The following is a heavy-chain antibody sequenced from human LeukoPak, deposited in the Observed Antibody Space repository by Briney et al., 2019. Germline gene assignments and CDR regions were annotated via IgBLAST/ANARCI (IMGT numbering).Heavy chain of an antibody. J-gene: IGHJ4*02. CDR3: TTDVKEMVGIAADFDY. CDR1: GFTFGDYA. V-gene: IGHV3-49*04. D-gene: IGHD6-13*01. CDR2: IRSKAYGGTT. Sequence: GRSLRLPCTASGFTFGDYAMSWVRQAPGKGLEWVGFIRSKAYGGTTEYAASVKGRFTISRDDSKNTLYLQMNSLKTEDTAVYYCTTDVKEMVGIAADFDYWGQGTLVTVSS.